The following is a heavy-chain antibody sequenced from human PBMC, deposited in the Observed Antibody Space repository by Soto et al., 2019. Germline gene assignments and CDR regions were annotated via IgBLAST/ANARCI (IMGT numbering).Heavy chain of an antibody. J-gene: IGHJ4*02. CDR3: ARGIAGAGPFDY. CDR1: GGTFSSYT. Sequence: QVQLVQSGAEVKKPGSSVKVSCKASGGTFSSYTISWVRQAPGQGLEWMGRIIPILGIANYAQKFQGRVTITADKATSTAYMELSSLRSEDTAVYYCARGIAGAGPFDYWGQGTLVTVSS. V-gene: IGHV1-69*02. D-gene: IGHD6-19*01. CDR2: IIPILGIA.